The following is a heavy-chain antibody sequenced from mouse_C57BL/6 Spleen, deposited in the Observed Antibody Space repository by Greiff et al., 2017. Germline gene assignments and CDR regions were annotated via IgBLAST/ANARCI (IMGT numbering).Heavy chain of an antibody. D-gene: IGHD2-5*01. V-gene: IGHV6-6*01. CDR1: GFTFSDAW. CDR3: TRNSNSPFAY. J-gene: IGHJ3*01. CDR2: IRNKANNHAT. Sequence: EVMLVESGGGLVQPGGSMKLSCAASGFTFSDAWMDWVRQSPEKGLEWVAEIRNKANNHATYYAESVKGRFTISREDSKSSVYLQMNSLRAEDTGIYYCTRNSNSPFAYWGQGTLVTVSA.